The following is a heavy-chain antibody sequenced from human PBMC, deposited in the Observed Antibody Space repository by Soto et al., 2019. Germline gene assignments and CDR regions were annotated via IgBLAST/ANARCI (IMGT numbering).Heavy chain of an antibody. Sequence: PGGSLRLSCAASGFTFSSYSMNWVRQAPGKGLEWVSYISSSSSTIYYADSVKGRFTISRDNAKNSLYLQMNSLRDKDTAVYYCAIDYGDSEYWGQGTLVTVSS. CDR1: GFTFSSYS. V-gene: IGHV3-48*02. CDR3: AIDYGDSEY. CDR2: ISSSSSTI. D-gene: IGHD4-17*01. J-gene: IGHJ4*02.